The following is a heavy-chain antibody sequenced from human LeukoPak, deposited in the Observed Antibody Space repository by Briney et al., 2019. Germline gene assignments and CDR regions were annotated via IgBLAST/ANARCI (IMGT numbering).Heavy chain of an antibody. V-gene: IGHV1-46*01. Sequence: GASVNVSCTASGYTFTIYYMHWARQAPGQGLEWMGIINPSGGSTSYAQKFQGRVTMTRDTSTSTVYMELSSLRSEDTAVYYCASGRDGYKDDYWGQGTLVTVSS. J-gene: IGHJ4*02. CDR1: GYTFTIYY. CDR3: ASGRDGYKDDY. D-gene: IGHD5-24*01. CDR2: INPSGGST.